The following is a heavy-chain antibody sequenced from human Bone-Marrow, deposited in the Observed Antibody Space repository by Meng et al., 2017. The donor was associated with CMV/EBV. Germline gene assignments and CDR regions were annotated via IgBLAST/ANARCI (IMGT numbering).Heavy chain of an antibody. D-gene: IGHD3-10*01. V-gene: IGHV3-30*02. J-gene: IGHJ4*02. CDR2: IRYDGSKK. CDR3: AKDNPDWGSGNYCDH. Sequence: LSLTCAASGFTFSSYGMHWVRQAPGKGLEWVAFIRYDGSKKYNVDSVKGRFTISRDNSKSTMYLQMNSLSTEDTAAYYCAKDNPDWGSGNYCDHWGQGTLVTGSS. CDR1: GFTFSSYG.